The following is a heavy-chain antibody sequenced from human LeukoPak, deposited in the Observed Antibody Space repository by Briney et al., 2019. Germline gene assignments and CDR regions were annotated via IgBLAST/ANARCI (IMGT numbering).Heavy chain of an antibody. CDR2: IRSKANSYAT. D-gene: IGHD3-9*01. CDR3: TSGRYDILTGYYRYYGMDV. Sequence: PGGSLRLSCAASGFTFSGSAMHWVRQASGKGLEWVGRIRSKANSYATAYAASVKGRFTISRDDSKNTAYLQMNSLKTEDTAVYYCTSGRYDILTGYYRYYGMDVWAKGPRSPSP. V-gene: IGHV3-73*01. J-gene: IGHJ6*02. CDR1: GFTFSGSA.